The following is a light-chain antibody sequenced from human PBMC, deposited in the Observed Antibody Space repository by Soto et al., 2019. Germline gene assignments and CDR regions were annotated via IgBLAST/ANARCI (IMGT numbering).Light chain of an antibody. CDR2: SNY. Sequence: QSVLTQPPSTSGPPGQRVTISCSGSSSNIESNTVTWYQQLPGTAPKLVIYSNYDRPSGVPDRFSGSTSGTSASLVIRGLQSEDEADYYCAAWDDILNGYVFGGGTKLTVL. CDR3: AAWDDILNGYV. V-gene: IGLV1-44*01. CDR1: SSNIESNT. J-gene: IGLJ1*01.